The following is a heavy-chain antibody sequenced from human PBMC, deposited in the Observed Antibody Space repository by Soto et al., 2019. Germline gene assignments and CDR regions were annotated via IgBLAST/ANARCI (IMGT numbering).Heavy chain of an antibody. CDR2: ISSRSDYI. D-gene: IGHD5-12*01. CDR3: ARATPVGGYASRSGDY. J-gene: IGHJ4*02. V-gene: IGHV3-21*01. Sequence: EVQLVESGGGLVKPGGSLRLSCAASGFTFSSYSMNWVRQAPGKGLEWVSAISSRSDYIYYAVSVKGRFTISRDNAKNSLYLKRNSLTAEDTAVYYCARATPVGGYASRSGDYWGQGTLVTVSS. CDR1: GFTFSSYS.